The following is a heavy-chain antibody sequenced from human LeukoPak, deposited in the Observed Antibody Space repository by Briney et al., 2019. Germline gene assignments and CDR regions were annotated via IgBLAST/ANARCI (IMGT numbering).Heavy chain of an antibody. D-gene: IGHD3-10*01. CDR1: GFTFSSYA. CDR2: ISYDGSDK. V-gene: IGHV3-30*04. CDR3: AKGKNTGSYLSHVDY. Sequence: EGSLRLSCAASGFTFSSYAMHWVRQAPGKGLEWVAVISYDGSDKYYADSVKGRFTISRDNSKNSLYLQMNSLRTEDTALYYCAKGKNTGSYLSHVDYWGQGTLVTVSS. J-gene: IGHJ4*02.